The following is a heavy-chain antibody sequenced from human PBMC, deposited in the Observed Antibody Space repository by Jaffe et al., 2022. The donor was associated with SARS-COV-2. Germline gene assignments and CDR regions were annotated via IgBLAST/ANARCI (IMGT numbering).Heavy chain of an antibody. CDR3: AKARDRYNYRGYDS. J-gene: IGHJ4*02. CDR2: IYTGGGT. D-gene: IGHD1-1*01. Sequence: EVQLVESGGGLIQPGGSLRLSCAAAGFTVSSEYLSWVRQAPGKGLEWVSVIYTGGGTYYADSVRGRFIISRDNSKNTVYLQMNSLRAEDTAVYYCAKARDRYNYRGYDSWGQGTLVIVSS. V-gene: IGHV3-53*01. CDR1: GFTVSSEY.